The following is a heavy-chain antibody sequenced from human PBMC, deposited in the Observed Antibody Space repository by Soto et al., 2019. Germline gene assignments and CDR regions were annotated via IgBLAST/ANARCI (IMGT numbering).Heavy chain of an antibody. CDR3: ARDFRDDSGSYYYYFDY. J-gene: IGHJ4*02. CDR1: VGSISIYY. D-gene: IGHD3-10*01. CDR2: IYYSGST. Sequence: PSETLCLTCTFSVGSISIYYWSWIRQPPGKGLEWIGYIYYSGSTKYNPSLKSRVTISVDLSKNQFSLKLSSVTAADTAVYYCARDFRDDSGSYYYYFDYWGQGNMVTVSS. V-gene: IGHV4-59*01.